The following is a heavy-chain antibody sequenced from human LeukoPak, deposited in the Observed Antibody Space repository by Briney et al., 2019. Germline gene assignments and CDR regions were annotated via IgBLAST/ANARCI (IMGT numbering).Heavy chain of an antibody. V-gene: IGHV4-59*08. D-gene: IGHD6-19*01. Sequence: SETLSLTCTVSGGSTSSYYWSWIRQPPGKGLEWIGYIYYSGSTNYNPSLKSRVTISVDTSKNQFSLKLSSVTAADTAVYYCARAGSGWYLGYYYYGMDVWGQGTTVTVSS. CDR1: GGSTSSYY. CDR3: ARAGSGWYLGYYYYGMDV. J-gene: IGHJ6*02. CDR2: IYYSGST.